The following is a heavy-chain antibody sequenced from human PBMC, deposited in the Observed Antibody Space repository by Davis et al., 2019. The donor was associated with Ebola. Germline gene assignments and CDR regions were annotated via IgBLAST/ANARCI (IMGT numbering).Heavy chain of an antibody. CDR3: ARAPGYDFWSGFMDV. D-gene: IGHD3-3*01. J-gene: IGHJ6*03. CDR1: GGSFSGFH. V-gene: IGHV4-34*09. CDR2: ITHSGST. Sequence: SETLSLTCAVYGGSFSGFHWNWIRQSPGQGLEWIGEITHSGSTKYNPSLKSRVTISVDTSKNQFSLKLSSVTAADTAVYYCARAPGYDFWSGFMDVWGKGTTVTVSS.